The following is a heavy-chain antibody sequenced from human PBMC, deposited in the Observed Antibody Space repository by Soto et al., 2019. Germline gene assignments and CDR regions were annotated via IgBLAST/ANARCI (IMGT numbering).Heavy chain of an antibody. Sequence: GASVKVSCKASGGTFSSYAISWVRQAPGQGLEWMGGIIPIFGTANYAQKFQGRVTITADESTSTAYMELSSLRSEDTAVYYCARDPGYGYGYPGPGAFDIWGQGTMVTVSS. CDR1: GGTFSSYA. CDR3: ARDPGYGYGYPGPGAFDI. D-gene: IGHD5-18*01. V-gene: IGHV1-69*13. CDR2: IIPIFGTA. J-gene: IGHJ3*02.